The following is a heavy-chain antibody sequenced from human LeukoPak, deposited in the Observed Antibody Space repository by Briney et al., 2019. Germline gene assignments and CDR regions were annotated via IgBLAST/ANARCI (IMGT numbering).Heavy chain of an antibody. Sequence: ASVKVSCKASGYTFTSYGISWVRQAPGQGLEWTGWISAYNGNTNYAQKLQGRVTMTTDTSTSTAYMELRSLRSDDTAVYYCARDGDCSSTSCRRGFDPWGQGTLVTVSS. CDR2: ISAYNGNT. CDR1: GYTFTSYG. CDR3: ARDGDCSSTSCRRGFDP. V-gene: IGHV1-18*01. J-gene: IGHJ5*02. D-gene: IGHD2-2*01.